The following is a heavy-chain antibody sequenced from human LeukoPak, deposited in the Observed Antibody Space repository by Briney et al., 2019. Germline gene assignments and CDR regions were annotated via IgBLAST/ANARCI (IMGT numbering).Heavy chain of an antibody. J-gene: IGHJ5*02. CDR1: GGSISSSSYY. Sequence: SETLSRTCTISGGSISSSSYYWGWLRQPPGKGLEWIGSIYYSGSTYYNPSLKSRVTISVDTSKNQFSLKLSSVTAADTAVYYCASRRELGVPAATWFDPWGQGTLVTVSS. V-gene: IGHV4-39*07. CDR2: IYYSGST. D-gene: IGHD2-2*01. CDR3: ASRRELGVPAATWFDP.